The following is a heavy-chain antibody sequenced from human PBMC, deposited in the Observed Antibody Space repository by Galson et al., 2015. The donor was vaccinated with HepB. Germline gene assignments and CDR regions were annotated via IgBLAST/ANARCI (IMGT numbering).Heavy chain of an antibody. J-gene: IGHJ3*02. CDR1: GGSISSGGYY. V-gene: IGHV4-31*03. D-gene: IGHD3-22*01. CDR3: ARDNYYDSSYDAFDI. Sequence: TLSLTCTVSGGSISSGGYYWSWIRQHPGKGLEWIGYIYYSENTYYNPSLKSRVTISVDTSKNQFSLKLSSVTAADTAVYYCARDNYYDSSYDAFDIWGQGTMVTVSS. CDR2: IYYSENT.